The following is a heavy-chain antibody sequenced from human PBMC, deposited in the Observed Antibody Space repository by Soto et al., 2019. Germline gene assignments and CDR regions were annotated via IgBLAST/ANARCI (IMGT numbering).Heavy chain of an antibody. CDR3: ARGRGIGAVAGRRGFDY. CDR2: IYYSGST. Sequence: SETLSLTCTVSGGSISSGGYYWSWIRQHPGKGLEWIGYIYYSGSTNYNPSLKSRVTISVDTSKNQFSLKLSSVTAADTAVYYCARGRGIGAVAGRRGFDYWGQGTLVTVSS. D-gene: IGHD6-19*01. CDR1: GGSISSGGYY. V-gene: IGHV4-31*03. J-gene: IGHJ4*02.